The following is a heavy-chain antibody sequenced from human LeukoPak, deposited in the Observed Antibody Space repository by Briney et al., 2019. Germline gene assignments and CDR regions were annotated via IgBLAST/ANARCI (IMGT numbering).Heavy chain of an antibody. CDR3: ARGLVAARPHFDY. D-gene: IGHD6-6*01. V-gene: IGHV4-34*01. Sequence: SETLSLTCAVYGGSFSGYYWSWIRQPPGKGLEWIGEINHSGSTNYNPSLKSRVTTSVDTSKNQFSLKLSSVTAADTAVYYCARGLVAARPHFDYWGQGTLVTVSS. CDR2: INHSGST. CDR1: GGSFSGYY. J-gene: IGHJ4*02.